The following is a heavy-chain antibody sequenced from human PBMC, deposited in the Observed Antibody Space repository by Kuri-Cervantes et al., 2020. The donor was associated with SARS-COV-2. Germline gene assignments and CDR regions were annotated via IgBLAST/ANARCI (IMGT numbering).Heavy chain of an antibody. J-gene: IGHJ3*02. D-gene: IGHD6-6*01. CDR1: GFTFSSYW. V-gene: IGHV3-48*01. CDR3: ARDVIAARPSRGAFDI. CDR2: ISSSSSTI. Sequence: LSLTCAASGFTFSSYWMSWVRQAPGKGLEWVSYISSSSSTIYYADSVKGRFTISRDNAKNSLYLQMNSLRAEDTAVYYCARDVIAARPSRGAFDIWGQGTMVTVSS.